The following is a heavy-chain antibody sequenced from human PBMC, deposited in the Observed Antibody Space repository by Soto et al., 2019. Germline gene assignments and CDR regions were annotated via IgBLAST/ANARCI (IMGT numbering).Heavy chain of an antibody. CDR1: GFSFDDYA. CDR3: ATHGAYSYGHYYYYGMDV. Sequence: QPGGSLRLSCAASGFSFDDYAMTWVRQAAGKGLEWVSAISGSGGSTYYADSVKGRFTISRDNSKNTLYLQMNSLRAEDTAVYYCATHGAYSYGHYYYYGMDVWGQGTTVTVSS. V-gene: IGHV3-23*01. J-gene: IGHJ6*02. CDR2: ISGSGGST. D-gene: IGHD5-18*01.